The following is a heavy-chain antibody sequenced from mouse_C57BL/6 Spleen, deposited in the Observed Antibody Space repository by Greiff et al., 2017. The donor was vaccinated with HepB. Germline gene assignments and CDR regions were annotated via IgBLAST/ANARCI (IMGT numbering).Heavy chain of an antibody. Sequence: VESGGGLVKPGGSLKLSCAASGFTFSSYAMSWVRQTPEKRLEWVATISDGGSYTYYPDNVKGRFTISRDNAKNNLYLQMSHLKSEDTAMYYCASDYDGFAYWGQGTLVTVSA. V-gene: IGHV5-4*01. CDR1: GFTFSSYA. D-gene: IGHD2-12*01. CDR3: ASDYDGFAY. J-gene: IGHJ3*01. CDR2: ISDGGSYT.